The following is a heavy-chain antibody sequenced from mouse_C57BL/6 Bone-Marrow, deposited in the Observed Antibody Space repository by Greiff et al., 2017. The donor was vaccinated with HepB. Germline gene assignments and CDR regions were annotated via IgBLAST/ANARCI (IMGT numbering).Heavy chain of an antibody. CDR1: GFTFSDYY. Sequence: EVKVVESGGGLVKPGGSLKLSCAASGFTFSDYYMYWVRQTPEKRLEWVAYISNGGGSTYYPDTVKGRFTISRDNAKNTLYLQMSRLKSEDTAMYYCARRGGWGFDYWGQGTTLTVSS. CDR3: ARRGGWGFDY. D-gene: IGHD1-2*01. CDR2: ISNGGGST. J-gene: IGHJ2*01. V-gene: IGHV5-12*01.